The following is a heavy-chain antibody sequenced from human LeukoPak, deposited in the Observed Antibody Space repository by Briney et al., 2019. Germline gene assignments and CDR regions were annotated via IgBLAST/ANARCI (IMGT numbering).Heavy chain of an antibody. Sequence: GGSLRLSCAASGFTFSSYAMSWVRQAPGKGLEWVSAISGSGGSTYYADSVKGRSTISRDNSKNTLYLQMNSLRAEDTAVYYCANPVRPGFLEWPKRRRAFDIWGQGTMVTVSS. CDR3: ANPVRPGFLEWPKRRRAFDI. D-gene: IGHD3-3*01. CDR1: GFTFSSYA. CDR2: ISGSGGST. V-gene: IGHV3-23*01. J-gene: IGHJ3*02.